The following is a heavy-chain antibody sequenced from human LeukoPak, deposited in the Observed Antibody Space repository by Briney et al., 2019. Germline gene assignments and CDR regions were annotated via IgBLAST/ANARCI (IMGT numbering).Heavy chain of an antibody. CDR1: GGSFSSYY. CDR3: ARREYEISTGYYSRDY. J-gene: IGHJ4*02. V-gene: IGHV4-34*01. CDR2: IKHSGST. D-gene: IGHD3-9*01. Sequence: PSETLSLTCAVYGGSFSSYYGSWIRQPPGKGLEWVGEIKHSGSTNYNPSLKSRVTISVDTSKNQFSLNLSSVTAADTAVYYCARREYEISTGYYSRDYWGQGTLVTVSS.